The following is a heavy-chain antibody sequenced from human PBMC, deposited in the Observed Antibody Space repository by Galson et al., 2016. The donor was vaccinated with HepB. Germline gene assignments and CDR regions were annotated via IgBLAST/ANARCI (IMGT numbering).Heavy chain of an antibody. Sequence: SLRLSCAASGFTFNNYGMTWVRQAPGEGLEWVSDISGTGVYTDYADSVKGRFTISRDNSRNTLFLHLESLRVEDTAVYYCVKALRRAPPYYLDFWGQGTLVVVSS. J-gene: IGHJ4*02. D-gene: IGHD3-16*01. CDR2: ISGTGVYT. CDR1: GFTFNNYG. V-gene: IGHV3-23*01. CDR3: VKALRRAPPYYLDF.